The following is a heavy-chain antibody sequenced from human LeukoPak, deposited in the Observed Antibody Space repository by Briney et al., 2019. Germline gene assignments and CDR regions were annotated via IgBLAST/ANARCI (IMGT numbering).Heavy chain of an antibody. CDR1: GGSLSSSY. Sequence: SETLSLTCTVSGGSLSSSYWSWIRQPPGKGLEWIGYVYYSGSTNYNPSLKSRLTISVDTSKSQFSLKLNSVTAADTAVYCCARGKIDSSDYYFDYWGQGTLVTVSS. CDR2: VYYSGST. CDR3: ARGKIDSSDYYFDY. J-gene: IGHJ4*02. V-gene: IGHV4-59*01. D-gene: IGHD3-22*01.